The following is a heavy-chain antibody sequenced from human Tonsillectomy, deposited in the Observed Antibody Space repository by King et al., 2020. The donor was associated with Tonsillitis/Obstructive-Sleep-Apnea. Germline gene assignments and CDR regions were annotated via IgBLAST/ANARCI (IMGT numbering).Heavy chain of an antibody. CDR3: ARLYSNYFHYYMDV. V-gene: IGHV4-39*01. Sequence: QLQESGPGLVKPSETLSLTCTFSGGSMSSSGYYWGWIRQPPGKGLEWIGSIYYSGTTYYNPSLKSRVTMSIDTSKKQFSLKLRSVTAADTAVYYCARLYSNYFHYYMDVWGKGTTVTVSS. CDR2: IYYSGTT. D-gene: IGHD4-11*01. J-gene: IGHJ6*03. CDR1: GGSMSSSGYY.